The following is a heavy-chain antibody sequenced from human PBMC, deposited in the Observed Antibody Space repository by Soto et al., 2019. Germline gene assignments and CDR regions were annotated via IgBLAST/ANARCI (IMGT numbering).Heavy chain of an antibody. D-gene: IGHD4-17*01. CDR2: IYYIGNT. Sequence: QLQLHESGPGLVRPSETLSLTCTVSGGSISSRSSYWGWIRQPPGKGLEWIGSIYYIGNTYYNPSLNSRVTISIDSSKTQFSLKLNSLTTADTAMYYCGDQDYAAKGYYFETWGQGTLLTVSS. CDR3: GDQDYAAKGYYFET. CDR1: GGSISSRSSY. J-gene: IGHJ4*02. V-gene: IGHV4-39*01.